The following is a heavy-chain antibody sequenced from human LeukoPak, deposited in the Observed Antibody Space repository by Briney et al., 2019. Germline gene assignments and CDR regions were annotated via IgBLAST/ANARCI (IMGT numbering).Heavy chain of an antibody. D-gene: IGHD6-19*01. CDR1: GFTFSTYE. Sequence: GGSLRLSCAASGFTFSTYEMNWVRQAPGKGLEWVSYISTSGSKIYYADSVRGRFTISRDNAKNSLYLQMNSLRAEDTAVYYCARVIYSGWEGELSDWGQGTLVTVSS. V-gene: IGHV3-48*03. J-gene: IGHJ4*02. CDR3: ARVIYSGWEGELSD. CDR2: ISTSGSKI.